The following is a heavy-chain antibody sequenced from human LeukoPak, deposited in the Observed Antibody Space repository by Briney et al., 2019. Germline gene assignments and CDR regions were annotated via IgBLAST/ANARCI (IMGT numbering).Heavy chain of an antibody. D-gene: IGHD2-2*01. CDR1: GGSFSGYY. Sequence: SETLSLTCAVYGGSFSGYYWSWIRQPPGKGLEWIGEINHSGSTNYNPSLKSRVTISVDTSKNQFSLKLSSVTAADTAVYYCAREYCSSNRCFGYFDYWDQGTMVTVSS. CDR2: INHSGST. CDR3: AREYCSSNRCFGYFDY. V-gene: IGHV4-34*01. J-gene: IGHJ4*02.